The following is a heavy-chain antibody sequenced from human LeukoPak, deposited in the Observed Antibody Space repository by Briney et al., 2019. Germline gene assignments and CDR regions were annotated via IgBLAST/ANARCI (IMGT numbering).Heavy chain of an antibody. Sequence: PSVTLPLTCTVSGCSIRRSRYYWGWIRQPPGKGLEGIGSIYYSGSTYYNPSLKRRVTISVDTSKNQFSLKLSSVTAADTAVYDCARHRVIRYFDWLPGDAFDIWGQGTMVTVSS. V-gene: IGHV4-39*01. J-gene: IGHJ3*02. CDR3: ARHRVIRYFDWLPGDAFDI. CDR2: IYYSGST. CDR1: GCSIRRSRYY. D-gene: IGHD3-9*01.